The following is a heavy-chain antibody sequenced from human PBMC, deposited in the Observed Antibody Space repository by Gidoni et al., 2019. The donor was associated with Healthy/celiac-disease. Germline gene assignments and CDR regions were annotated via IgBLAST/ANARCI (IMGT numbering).Heavy chain of an antibody. CDR3: ARVSSSLGWFDP. D-gene: IGHD6-13*01. CDR2: IYTSGST. V-gene: IGHV4-61*02. Sequence: QVQLQESGPGLVKPSQTLSLTCTVSGGSISSGSYYWSWIRQPAGKGLEWIGRIYTSGSTNYNPSLKSRVTRSVDTSKNQFSLKLSSVTAADTAVYYCARVSSSLGWFDPWGQGTLVTVSS. J-gene: IGHJ5*02. CDR1: GGSISSGSYY.